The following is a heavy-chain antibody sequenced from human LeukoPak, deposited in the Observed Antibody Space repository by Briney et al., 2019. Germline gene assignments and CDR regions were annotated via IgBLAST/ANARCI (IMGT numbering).Heavy chain of an antibody. D-gene: IGHD4-17*01. CDR1: GYSLTSYW. CDR2: IYPGDSET. V-gene: IGHV5-51*01. CDR3: ARQDYGDYLSHPSNWYFDL. J-gene: IGHJ2*01. Sequence: GESLKISCKGSGYSLTSYWIGWVRQMPGKGLEWMGIIYPGDSETRYSPSFQGQVTISADKSISTPYLQWSSLKASDTAMYYCARQDYGDYLSHPSNWYFDLWGRGTLVTVSS.